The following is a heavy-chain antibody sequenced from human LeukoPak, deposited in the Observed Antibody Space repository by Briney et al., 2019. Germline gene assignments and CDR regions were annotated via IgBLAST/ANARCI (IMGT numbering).Heavy chain of an antibody. V-gene: IGHV3-30*18. J-gene: IGHJ6*02. CDR1: GFTFSSYG. CDR3: AKDFTRVVPAAMPHYYYYYGMDV. CDR2: ISYDGSNK. D-gene: IGHD2-2*01. Sequence: RSLRLSCAASGFTFSSYGMHWVRQAPGKGLEWVAVISYDGSNKYYADSVKGRFTISRDNSKNTLYLQMNSLRAEDTAVYYCAKDFTRVVPAAMPHYYYYYGMDVWGQGTTVTVSS.